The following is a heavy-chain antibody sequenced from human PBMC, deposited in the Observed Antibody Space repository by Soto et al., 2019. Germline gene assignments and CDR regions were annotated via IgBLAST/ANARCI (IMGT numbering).Heavy chain of an antibody. J-gene: IGHJ4*01. V-gene: IGHV5-51*01. CDR2: IYPGDSDT. D-gene: IGHD5-12*01. CDR3: ARPTTASLYFDY. CDR1: GYNFTNHW. Sequence: PGESLKTPWRVPGYNFTNHWSRWIRQKPGKGLAWMGTIYPGDSDTKYSQSFRGQVTISADNSISTAYLQWSSLKASDTAVYYCARPTTASLYFDYWGQATLVTVSS.